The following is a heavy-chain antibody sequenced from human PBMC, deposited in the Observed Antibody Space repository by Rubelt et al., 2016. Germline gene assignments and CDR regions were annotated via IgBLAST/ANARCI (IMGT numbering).Heavy chain of an antibody. Sequence: QVQLVQSGAEVKKPGASVKVSCKVSGYTLTELSMHWVRQAPGKGLEWMGGFDPEDGETIYAQKFQGRVTMTEATSTDIAYMELSSLRSEERAVYYCATRSLWFGEIDRYFDYWGQGTLVTVSS. V-gene: IGHV1-24*01. CDR1: GYTLTELS. CDR3: ATRSLWFGEIDRYFDY. D-gene: IGHD3-10*01. J-gene: IGHJ4*02. CDR2: FDPEDGET.